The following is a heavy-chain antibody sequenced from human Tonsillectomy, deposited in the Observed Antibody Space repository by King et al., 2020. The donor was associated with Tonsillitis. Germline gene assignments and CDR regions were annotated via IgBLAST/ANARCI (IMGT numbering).Heavy chain of an antibody. V-gene: IGHV4-31*01. CDR1: GGSISSGGYY. Sequence: VQLQESGPGLVKPSQTLSLTCTVSGGSISSGGYYWSWIRQHPGKGLEWIGYIYYSGSTYYNPFLKSLITISEDTSKNQFSLKVSSVTAADTAVYHCARVHQAFHPVIDYWGQGTLVTVSS. CDR3: ARVHQAFHPVIDY. J-gene: IGHJ4*02. CDR2: IYYSGST.